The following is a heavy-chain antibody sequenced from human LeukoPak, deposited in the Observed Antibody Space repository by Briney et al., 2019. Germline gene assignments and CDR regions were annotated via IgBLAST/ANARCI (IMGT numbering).Heavy chain of an antibody. V-gene: IGHV3-48*01. CDR3: ARDQPYYDSSGWNY. Sequence: PAGSLRLSCAASGVTVRSDSLNWVRHPPGKGQEWVSYISSSSSTISYADSGKGRFTIYRDNAKNSLYLQMNSLRAEDTAVYYCARDQPYYDSSGWNYWGQGTLVTVSS. D-gene: IGHD3-22*01. CDR1: GVTVRSDS. J-gene: IGHJ4*02. CDR2: ISSSSSTI.